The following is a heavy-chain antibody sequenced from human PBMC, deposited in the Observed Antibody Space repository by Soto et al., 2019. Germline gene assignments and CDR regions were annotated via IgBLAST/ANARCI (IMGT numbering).Heavy chain of an antibody. D-gene: IGHD3-10*01. CDR3: AHVYGGFDNFDY. Sequence: QITLKESGPTLVKPTQTLTLTCTFSGFSLSTSGVGVGWIRQPPVKALEWLALIYWDDDKRYSPSLKSRLTITKDTSKTQVVLTMTTMDPVDTATYYCAHVYGGFDNFDYWGQGTLVTVSS. J-gene: IGHJ4*02. CDR1: GFSLSTSGVG. CDR2: IYWDDDK. V-gene: IGHV2-5*02.